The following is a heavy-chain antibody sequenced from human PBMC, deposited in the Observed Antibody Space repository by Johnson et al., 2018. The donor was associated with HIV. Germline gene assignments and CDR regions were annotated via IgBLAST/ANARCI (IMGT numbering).Heavy chain of an antibody. CDR2: VRDDGSSK. CDR1: GFSFSSYA. Sequence: QVQLVESGGGVVQPGGSLRLSCAASGFSFSSYALHWVRQAPGKGLEWVASVRDDGSSKYYVDSVKGRFTISRDNSKNTLYLQMNSLRAEDTAVYYCAKGAGRSGAGSDVFDIWGQGTMVTVSS. J-gene: IGHJ3*02. V-gene: IGHV3-30*02. CDR3: AKGAGRSGAGSDVFDI. D-gene: IGHD6-13*01.